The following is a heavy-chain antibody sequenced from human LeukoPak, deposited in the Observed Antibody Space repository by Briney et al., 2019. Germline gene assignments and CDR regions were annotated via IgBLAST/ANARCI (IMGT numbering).Heavy chain of an antibody. CDR2: IYYGGST. D-gene: IGHD3-22*01. Sequence: SETLSLTCTVSGGSISSYYWSWIRQPPGKGLEWIGYIYYGGSTNYNPSLKSRVTISVDTSKNQFSLKLSSVTAADTAVYYCARAGDYYYDTAGFDPWGQGTLVTVSS. V-gene: IGHV4-59*01. CDR3: ARAGDYYYDTAGFDP. CDR1: GGSISSYY. J-gene: IGHJ5*02.